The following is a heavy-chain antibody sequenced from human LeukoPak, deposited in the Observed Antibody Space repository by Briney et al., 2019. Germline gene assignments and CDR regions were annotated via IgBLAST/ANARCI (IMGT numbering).Heavy chain of an antibody. J-gene: IGHJ1*01. V-gene: IGHV1-18*01. CDR1: GYTFTSYG. CDR3: ARDPRKYGDYVYFQH. CDR2: ISAYNGNT. D-gene: IGHD4-17*01. Sequence: ASVKVSCKASGYTFTSYGISWVRQAPGQGLEWMGWISAYNGNTNYAQKLQGRVTMTTDTSTSTAYMELRSLRSDDTAVYYCARDPRKYGDYVYFQHWGQGTLVTVSS.